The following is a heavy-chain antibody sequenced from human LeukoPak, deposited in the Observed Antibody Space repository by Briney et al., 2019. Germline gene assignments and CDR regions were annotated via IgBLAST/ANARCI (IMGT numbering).Heavy chain of an antibody. CDR1: GFTFSSYS. D-gene: IGHD5-24*01. CDR3: AKDPRRDGYNTLDNWFDP. J-gene: IGHJ5*02. CDR2: ISYDGSNK. V-gene: IGHV3-30*18. Sequence: GGSLRLSCAASGFTFSSYSMNWVRQAPGKGLEWVAVISYDGSNKYYADSVKGRFTISRDNSKNTLYLQMNSLRAEDTAVYYCAKDPRRDGYNTLDNWFDPWGQGTLVTVSS.